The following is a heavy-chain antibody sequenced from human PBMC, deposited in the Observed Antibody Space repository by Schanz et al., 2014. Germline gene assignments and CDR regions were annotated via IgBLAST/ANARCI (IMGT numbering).Heavy chain of an antibody. CDR2: VLFDGSQK. D-gene: IGHD2-2*01. CDR3: ARESSNDIVLVPGAVFDH. V-gene: IGHV3-30*04. Sequence: QVQLVESGGGVVQPGRSLRLSCAASGFTFSSYALHWVRQAPGKGLEWVAFVLFDGSQKFYADSVKGRFTISRDNSKNTVYLQMNSLRPGDTAVYYCARESSNDIVLVPGAVFDHWGQGILVTVSS. CDR1: GFTFSSYA. J-gene: IGHJ4*02.